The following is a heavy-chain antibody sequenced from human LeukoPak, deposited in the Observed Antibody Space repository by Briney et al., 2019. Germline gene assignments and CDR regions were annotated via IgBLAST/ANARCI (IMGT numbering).Heavy chain of an antibody. D-gene: IGHD4-17*01. CDR3: ARDTAVTTKDPRAFDI. J-gene: IGHJ3*02. CDR2: IIPILGIA. CDR1: GYTFTSYG. Sequence: ASVKVSCKASGYTFTSYGISWVRQAPGQGLEWMGRIIPILGIANYAQKFQGRVTITADKSTSTAYMELSSLRSEDTAVYYCARDTAVTTKDPRAFDIWGQGTMVTVSS. V-gene: IGHV1-69*04.